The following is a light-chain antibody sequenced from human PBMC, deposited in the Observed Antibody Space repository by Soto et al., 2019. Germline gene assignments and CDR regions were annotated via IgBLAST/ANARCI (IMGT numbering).Light chain of an antibody. CDR2: EIN. CDR3: CSSGGSPASV. V-gene: IGLV2-23*02. J-gene: IGLJ1*01. CDR1: SSNVGSYNL. Sequence: QSVMTQPASVSGSPGQSITISCTGTSSNVGSYNLVSRYQQHPGKAPSLMISEINKRPSWVSTRFSGSKSGNTASLTISWLKVEDEADYYCCSSGGSPASVFGTGTKVTVL.